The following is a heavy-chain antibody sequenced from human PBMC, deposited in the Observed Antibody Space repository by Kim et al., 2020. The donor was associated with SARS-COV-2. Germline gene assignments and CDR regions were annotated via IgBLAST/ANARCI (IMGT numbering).Heavy chain of an antibody. Sequence: SQTLSLTCAISGDSVSSNSAAWNWIRQSPSRGLEWLGRTYYRSKWYNDYAVSVKSRVNINPDTSKNQFSLQLSSVTPEDTAVYYCAKNAPVEAMVTFAFDIWGQGTMVTVSS. D-gene: IGHD5-18*01. CDR2: TYYRSKWYN. CDR1: GDSVSSNSAA. V-gene: IGHV6-1*01. J-gene: IGHJ3*02. CDR3: AKNAPVEAMVTFAFDI.